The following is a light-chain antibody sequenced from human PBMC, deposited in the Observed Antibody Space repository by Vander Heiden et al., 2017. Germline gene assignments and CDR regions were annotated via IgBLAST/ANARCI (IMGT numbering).Light chain of an antibody. J-gene: IGKJ3*01. CDR3: QQYGYSSRA. CDR2: GAS. Sequence: EIVLTQSPAIVSLSPGEGATLSCRTSQSISGTYIAWYQQRPGQAPRLLIYGASSRATGIPDRFRGSGSWTDYSLTISRLEPEDFAVYYCQQYGYSSRAFGPGTRVDV. CDR1: QSISGTY. V-gene: IGKV3-20*01.